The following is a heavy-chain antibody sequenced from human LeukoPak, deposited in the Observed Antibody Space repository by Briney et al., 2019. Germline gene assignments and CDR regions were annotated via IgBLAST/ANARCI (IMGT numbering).Heavy chain of an antibody. CDR2: MSSDGINT. CDR1: GFTFRTTG. J-gene: IGHJ4*02. V-gene: IGHV3-30*18. CDR3: AKDHSDSGRAFEY. Sequence: GTSLRLSCATSGFTFRTTGVHWVRQGPGKGLEWVALMSSDGINTYYADSVKGRFTVSRDSSRDTLHLQMNSVRPDDTAVYYCAKDHSDSGRAFEYWGRGTLVTVSS. D-gene: IGHD1-26*01.